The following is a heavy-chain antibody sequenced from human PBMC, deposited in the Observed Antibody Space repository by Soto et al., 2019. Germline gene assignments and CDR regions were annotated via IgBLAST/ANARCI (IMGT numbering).Heavy chain of an antibody. V-gene: IGHV4-59*08. CDR2: IYYSGST. J-gene: IGHJ3*02. D-gene: IGHD1-20*01. CDR3: ARSDGRIITGTTVYAFDI. Sequence: SETLSLTCTVSGGSISSYYWSWIRQPPGKGLKWIGYIYYSGSTNYNPSLKSRVTISVDTSKNQFSLKLSSVTAADTAVYYFARSDGRIITGTTVYAFDIWGQGTMVTVSS. CDR1: GGSISSYY.